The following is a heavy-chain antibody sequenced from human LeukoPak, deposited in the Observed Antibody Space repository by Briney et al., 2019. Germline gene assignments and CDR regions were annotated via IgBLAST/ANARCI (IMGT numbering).Heavy chain of an antibody. CDR1: GYTFTSYD. Sequence: ASVKVSCKASGYTFTSYDINWVRQATGQGLEWMGWMNPNSGNTGYAQKFQGRVTMTRNTSISTAYMELSSLRSEDTAVYYCARDSSSWYGGGDDYWGQGTLATVSS. CDR2: MNPNSGNT. J-gene: IGHJ4*02. CDR3: ARDSSSWYGGGDDY. D-gene: IGHD6-13*01. V-gene: IGHV1-8*01.